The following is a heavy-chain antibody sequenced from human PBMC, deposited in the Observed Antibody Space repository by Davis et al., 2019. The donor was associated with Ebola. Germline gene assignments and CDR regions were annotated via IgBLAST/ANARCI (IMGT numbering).Heavy chain of an antibody. V-gene: IGHV4-59*08. Sequence: SETLSLTCTVSGGSISSYYWSWIRQPPGKGLEWIGYIYYSGSTNYNPSLESRVTISVDTSKNQFSLKLSSVTAADTAVYYCARGDSSSSYGNYYYYGMDVWGQGTTVTVSS. J-gene: IGHJ6*02. D-gene: IGHD6-6*01. CDR1: GGSISSYY. CDR3: ARGDSSSSYGNYYYYGMDV. CDR2: IYYSGST.